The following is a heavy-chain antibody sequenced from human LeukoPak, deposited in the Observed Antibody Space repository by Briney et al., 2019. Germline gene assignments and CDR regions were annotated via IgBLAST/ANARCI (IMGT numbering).Heavy chain of an antibody. CDR3: AREGTYFYDSRGYYLADY. V-gene: IGHV3-21*01. J-gene: IGHJ4*02. Sequence: GGSLRLSCAASGFTFSSYSMNWVRQAPGKGLEWVSSISSSSSYIYYADSVKGRFTISRDNAKNSLYLQMNSLRAEDTAVYYCAREGTYFYDSRGYYLADYWGQGTLVTVSS. D-gene: IGHD3-22*01. CDR1: GFTFSSYS. CDR2: ISSSSSYI.